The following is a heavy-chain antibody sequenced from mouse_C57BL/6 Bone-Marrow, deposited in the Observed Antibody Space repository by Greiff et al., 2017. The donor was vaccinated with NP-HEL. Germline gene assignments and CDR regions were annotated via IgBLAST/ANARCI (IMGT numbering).Heavy chain of an antibody. Sequence: QVQLQQPGAELVKPGASVKLSCKASGYTFTSYWMHWVKQRPGQGLEWIGMIHPNSGSTNYNETFKSKVTLTVDKSSSTAYLQLSSLTSEDSAVYCCAGPDHWYLDVWGTGTTVTVSS. CDR2: IHPNSGST. CDR3: AGPDHWYLDV. V-gene: IGHV1-64*01. J-gene: IGHJ1*03. CDR1: GYTFTSYW.